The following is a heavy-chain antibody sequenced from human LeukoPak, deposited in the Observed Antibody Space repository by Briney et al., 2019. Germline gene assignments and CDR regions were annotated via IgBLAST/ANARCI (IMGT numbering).Heavy chain of an antibody. CDR2: IFTTGST. CDR3: ARSPRITLVPYYYYYMDV. D-gene: IGHD3-10*01. J-gene: IGHJ6*03. Sequence: SETLSLTCTVSGGSISSSGYYWSWIRQPAGKGLEWLGRIFTTGSTTYNPSLNSRVTISVDTSKNQFSLRLSSVTAADTAVYYCARSPRITLVPYYYYYMDVWGKGTTVTISS. V-gene: IGHV4-61*02. CDR1: GGSISSSGYY.